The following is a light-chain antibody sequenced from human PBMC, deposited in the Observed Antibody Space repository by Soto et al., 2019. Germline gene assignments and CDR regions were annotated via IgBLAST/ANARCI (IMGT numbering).Light chain of an antibody. CDR3: SSFTSTSTREV. Sequence: SALTQPASVSGSPGQSITISCTGTSSDVGAYNFVSWYQQHPGKVPRLIMYEVSNRPSGVSNRFSGSKSGNTASLTISGLQAEDEADYYCSSFTSTSTREVFGGGTKLTVL. J-gene: IGLJ2*01. CDR1: SSDVGAYNF. V-gene: IGLV2-14*01. CDR2: EVS.